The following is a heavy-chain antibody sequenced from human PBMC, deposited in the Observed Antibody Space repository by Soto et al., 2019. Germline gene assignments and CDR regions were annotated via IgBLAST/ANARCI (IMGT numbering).Heavy chain of an antibody. D-gene: IGHD5-18*01. V-gene: IGHV4-30-2*01. CDR1: GGSISGGGYS. Sequence: PSETLSLTCAFSGGSISGGGYSWSWIRQPPGKGLEWIGYIYHSGSTYYNPSLKSRVTISVDRSKNQFSLKLSSVTAADTAVYYCARYSYGPNWFDPWGQGTLVTVSS. CDR2: IYHSGST. J-gene: IGHJ5*02. CDR3: ARYSYGPNWFDP.